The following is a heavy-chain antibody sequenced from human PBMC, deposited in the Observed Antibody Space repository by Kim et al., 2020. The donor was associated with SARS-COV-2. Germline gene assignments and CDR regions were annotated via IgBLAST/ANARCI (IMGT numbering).Heavy chain of an antibody. J-gene: IGHJ4*02. Sequence: ADSGTGRFTISRDNAKNTLYLQTNSLRAEDTAVYYCARAYYDIWTGYDSHWGQGTLVTVSS. D-gene: IGHD3-9*01. CDR3: ARAYYDIWTGYDSH. V-gene: IGHV3-53*01.